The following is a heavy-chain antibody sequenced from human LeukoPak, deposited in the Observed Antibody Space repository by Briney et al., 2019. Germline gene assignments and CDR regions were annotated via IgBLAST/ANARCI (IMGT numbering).Heavy chain of an antibody. J-gene: IGHJ4*02. CDR1: GGSLSGYY. CDR3: ARDLYCGGDCYHSGGEVDY. CDR2: INHSGST. D-gene: IGHD2-21*02. Sequence: PSETLSLTCAVYGGSLSGYYWSWIRQPPGKGLEWIGEINHSGSTNYNPSLKSRVTISVDTSKNQFSLKLSSVTAADTAVYYCARDLYCGGDCYHSGGEVDYWGQGTLVTVSS. V-gene: IGHV4-34*01.